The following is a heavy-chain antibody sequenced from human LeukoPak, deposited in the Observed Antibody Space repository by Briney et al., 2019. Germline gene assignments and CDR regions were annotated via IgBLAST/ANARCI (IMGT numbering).Heavy chain of an antibody. D-gene: IGHD2/OR15-2a*01. J-gene: IGHJ3*02. CDR3: ARGGIGTFDI. CDR1: GFTFSLYW. V-gene: IGHV3-74*01. CDR2: IEGGESST. Sequence: PGGSLRLSCAASGFTFSLYWMHWVRQAPGKGLVWVSRIEGGESSTNYADFVKGRFTISRDNAKNTLYLQMNSLRAEDTAVYYCARGGIGTFDIWGQGTMVTVSS.